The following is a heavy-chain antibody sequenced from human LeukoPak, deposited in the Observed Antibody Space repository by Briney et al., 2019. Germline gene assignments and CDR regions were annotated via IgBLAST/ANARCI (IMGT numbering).Heavy chain of an antibody. CDR2: INPNSGGT. D-gene: IGHD4-17*01. CDR3: AGDPTVTTYYRAYYYYMDV. Sequence: GASVKVSCKASGYTFTGYYMHWVRQAPGQGLEWMGWINPNSGGTNYAQKFQGRATMTRDTSISTAYMELSRLRSDDTAVYYCAGDPTVTTYYRAYYYYMDVWGKGTTVTVSS. CDR1: GYTFTGYY. J-gene: IGHJ6*03. V-gene: IGHV1-2*02.